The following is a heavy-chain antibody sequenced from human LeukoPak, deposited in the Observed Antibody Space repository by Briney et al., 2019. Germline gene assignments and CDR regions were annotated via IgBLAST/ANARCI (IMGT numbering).Heavy chain of an antibody. CDR2: IKEDGSEK. D-gene: IGHD2-2*01. CDR1: GFNFSNFW. J-gene: IGHJ6*03. CDR3: ARDPGSSYSTSWYDYYYMDV. V-gene: IGHV3-7*03. Sequence: GGSLRLSCEVSGFNFSNFWMTWVRQPPGKGLERVANIKEDGSEKSYVDSVKGRFTISRDNSKNTLYLQMNSLRAEDTAVYYCARDPGSSYSTSWYDYYYMDVWGKGTTVTISS.